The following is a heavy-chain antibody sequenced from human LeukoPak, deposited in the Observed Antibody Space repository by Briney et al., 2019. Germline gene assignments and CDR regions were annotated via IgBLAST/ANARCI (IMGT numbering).Heavy chain of an antibody. V-gene: IGHV1-2*02. CDR2: INPKSGRT. CDR3: ARSSNCSSLDY. CDR1: GSTFTDYY. D-gene: IGHD1-1*01. J-gene: IGHJ4*02. Sequence: ASVKVSCKASGSTFTDYYMHWVRQAPGQGVEWLGGINPKSGRTNFAQTCQGRVTLTRDTSIRTLYMELTSLRSDDTAVYYCARSSNCSSLDYWGQGSLVTVSS.